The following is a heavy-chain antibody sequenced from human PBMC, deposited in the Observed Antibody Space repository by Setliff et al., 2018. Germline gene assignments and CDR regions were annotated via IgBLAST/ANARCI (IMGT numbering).Heavy chain of an antibody. CDR3: ARHQRAQYYYGSGRSAFDI. CDR1: GASINRDY. J-gene: IGHJ3*02. V-gene: IGHV4-59*01. Sequence: PSETLSLTCSVSGASINRDYWNWIRQPPGKGLEWIGYIHYSGSTSYNPSLKSRVTISFNTSKNQISLKLSSVTPADAAVYYCARHQRAQYYYGSGRSAFDIWGQGTMVTVSS. CDR2: IHYSGST. D-gene: IGHD3-10*01.